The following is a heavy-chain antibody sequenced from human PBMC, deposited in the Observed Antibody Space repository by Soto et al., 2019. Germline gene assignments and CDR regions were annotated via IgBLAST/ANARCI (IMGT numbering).Heavy chain of an antibody. CDR1: GVYLSPGSW. CDR2: IFPDGTA. V-gene: IGHV4-4*01. J-gene: IGHJ2*01. Sequence: QETLCLPCAVSGVYLSPGSWWPCVRQSPKRGLEYFGEIFPDGTANYYPSFERRVAISVDTSKNQFSLKLPSVTAADTAIYFCSFRCYGSGHHRERHECWGR. CDR3: SFRCYGSGHHRERHEC. D-gene: IGHD3-16*01.